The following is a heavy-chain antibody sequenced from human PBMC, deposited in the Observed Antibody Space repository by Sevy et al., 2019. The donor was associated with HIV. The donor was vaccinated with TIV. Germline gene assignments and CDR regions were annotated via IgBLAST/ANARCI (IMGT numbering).Heavy chain of an antibody. Sequence: GESLKISCKGSGYSFTYYWIGWVRQMPGKGLGGMGIIYPGDSHTIYSPSFQGQVSISADKSISTAYLQWSSLKASDTAMYYCARGNYYDSSGYYPTSFDYWGQGTLVTVSS. D-gene: IGHD3-22*01. CDR3: ARGNYYDSSGYYPTSFDY. J-gene: IGHJ4*02. V-gene: IGHV5-51*01. CDR2: IYPGDSHT. CDR1: GYSFTYYW.